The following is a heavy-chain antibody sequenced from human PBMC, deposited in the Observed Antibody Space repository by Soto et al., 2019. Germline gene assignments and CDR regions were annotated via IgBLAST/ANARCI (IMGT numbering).Heavy chain of an antibody. CDR1: GYTFTSYG. D-gene: IGHD3-10*01. J-gene: IGHJ6*02. CDR2: ISAYNGNT. Sequence: QVQLVQSGAEVKKPGASVKVSCKASGYTFTSYGISWVRQAPGQGLEWMGWISAYNGNTNYAQKLQGRVTMTTDTPTSTAYMELRSLRSDDTAVYYCASNYLYYYGSGNTNYYGMDVWGQGTTVTGSS. V-gene: IGHV1-18*01. CDR3: ASNYLYYYGSGNTNYYGMDV.